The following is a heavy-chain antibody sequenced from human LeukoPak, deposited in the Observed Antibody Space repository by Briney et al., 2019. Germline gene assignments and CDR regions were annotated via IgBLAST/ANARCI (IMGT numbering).Heavy chain of an antibody. V-gene: IGHV1-2*02. CDR1: GYTLTELS. J-gene: IGHJ3*02. CDR2: INPNSGGT. CDR3: ATGIIAAAGYNDAFDI. Sequence: ASVKVSCKVSGYTLTELSMHWVRQAPGKGLEWMGWINPNSGGTNYAQKFQGRVTMTRDTSISTAYMELSRLRSDDTAVYYCATGIIAAAGYNDAFDIWGQGTMVTVSS. D-gene: IGHD6-13*01.